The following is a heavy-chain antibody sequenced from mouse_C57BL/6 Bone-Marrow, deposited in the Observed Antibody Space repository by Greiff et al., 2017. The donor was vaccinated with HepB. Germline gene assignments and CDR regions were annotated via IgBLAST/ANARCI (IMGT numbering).Heavy chain of an antibody. Sequence: DVQLVESGGGLVQPGGSLKLSCAASGFTFSDYYMYWVRQTPEKRLEWVAYISNGGGSTYYPDTVKGRFTISRDNAKNTLYLQMSRLKSEDTAMYYSARQRYSIVYWYFYVWGTGTTVTVSS. J-gene: IGHJ1*03. D-gene: IGHD2-5*01. V-gene: IGHV5-12*01. CDR3: ARQRYSIVYWYFYV. CDR2: ISNGGGST. CDR1: GFTFSDYY.